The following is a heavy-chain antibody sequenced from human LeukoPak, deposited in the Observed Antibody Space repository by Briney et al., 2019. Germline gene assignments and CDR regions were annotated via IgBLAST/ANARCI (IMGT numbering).Heavy chain of an antibody. J-gene: IGHJ5*02. Sequence: PSETLSLTCTVSGGSLSSSSYYWGWLRQPPGRGLEWLGSIYYSGRTYYNPSLKRRVTISVHTSKNQFSLKLSSVTAADTAVYYCARHRLQQQLVPWLDPWGQGTLVTVSS. CDR3: ARHRLQQQLVPWLDP. V-gene: IGHV4-39*01. CDR2: IYYSGRT. D-gene: IGHD6-13*01. CDR1: GGSLSSSSYY.